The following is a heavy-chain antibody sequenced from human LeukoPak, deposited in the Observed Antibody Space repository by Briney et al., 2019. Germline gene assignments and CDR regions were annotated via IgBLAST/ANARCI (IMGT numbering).Heavy chain of an antibody. Sequence: GGSLRLSCAASGFTFSSYSMNWVRQAPGKGLEWVSSISSSSSYIYYADSVKGRFTISRDNAKSSLYLQMNSLRAEDTAVYYCARAHPTAAPFDYWGQGTLVTVSS. CDR3: ARAHPTAAPFDY. CDR1: GFTFSSYS. V-gene: IGHV3-21*01. D-gene: IGHD6-13*01. CDR2: ISSSSSYI. J-gene: IGHJ4*02.